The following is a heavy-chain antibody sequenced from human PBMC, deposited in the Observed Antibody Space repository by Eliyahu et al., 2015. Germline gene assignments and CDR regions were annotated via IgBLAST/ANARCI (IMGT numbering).Heavy chain of an antibody. CDR3: ARLSGXYGKNYFDY. J-gene: IGHJ4*02. D-gene: IGHD4-17*01. V-gene: IGHV2-70*04. Sequence: QVTLKESGPALVKPTQTLTLTCTFXGFSLSTSGMRVSWIRXPPGKALEWLARIDWDDDKFYSTSLKTRLTISKDTSKNQVVLTMTNMDPVDTATYYCARLSGXYGKNYFDYWGQGTLVTVSS. CDR2: IDWDDDK. CDR1: GFSLSTSGMR.